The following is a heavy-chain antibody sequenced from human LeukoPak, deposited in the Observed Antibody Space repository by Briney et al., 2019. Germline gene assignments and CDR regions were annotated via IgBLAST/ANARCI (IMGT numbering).Heavy chain of an antibody. Sequence: ASVKVSCKASGYTFTGYYMHWVRQAPGQGLEWMGWINPNSGGTNYAQKFQGRVTMTRDTSISTAYMELSRLRSDDTAVYYCARGRSYYDFWSGYPPPGAFDIWGQGTMVTVSS. CDR3: ARGRSYYDFWSGYPPPGAFDI. J-gene: IGHJ3*02. D-gene: IGHD3-3*01. CDR2: INPNSGGT. CDR1: GYTFTGYY. V-gene: IGHV1-2*02.